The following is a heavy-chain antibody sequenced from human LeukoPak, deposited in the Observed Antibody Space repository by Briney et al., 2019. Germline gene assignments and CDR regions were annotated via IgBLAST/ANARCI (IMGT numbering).Heavy chain of an antibody. CDR1: GGTFISYA. J-gene: IGHJ4*02. CDR2: ISTYNGNT. D-gene: IGHD2-2*01. CDR3: ARDLEHCRNIICSNSAY. Sequence: GAAVRVSSKASGGTFISYAISWGRQELGEGGEGGGGISTYNGNTFYSQKFEGRVSITTDTTTNTVYMDLRSLRSDDTAVYYCARDLEHCRNIICSNSAYWGQGPLVTVS. V-gene: IGHV1-18*01.